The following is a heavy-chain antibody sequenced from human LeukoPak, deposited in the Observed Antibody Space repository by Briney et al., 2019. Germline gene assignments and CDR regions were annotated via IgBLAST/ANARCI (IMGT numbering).Heavy chain of an antibody. J-gene: IGHJ5*02. D-gene: IGHD3-10*01. Sequence: SETLSLTCAIYDESFSSYYWTWIRQSPGKGLEYIGEINHSGSTRYNPSLKSRITISVDTSKNQFSLNLSSVTAADTAVYYCARGLPGITKVRGLWFDPWGQGTLVTVSS. CDR1: DESFSSYY. V-gene: IGHV4-34*01. CDR2: INHSGST. CDR3: ARGLPGITKVRGLWFDP.